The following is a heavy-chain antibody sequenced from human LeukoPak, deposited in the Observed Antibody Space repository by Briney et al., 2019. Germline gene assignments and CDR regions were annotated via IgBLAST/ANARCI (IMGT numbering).Heavy chain of an antibody. CDR1: EFTLCSYA. CDR3: AGQDNYGSY. CDR2: ISYDGSNK. J-gene: IGHJ4*02. D-gene: IGHD3-10*01. V-gene: IGHV3-30-3*01. Sequence: GGSLRLSCAASEFTLCSYAMHWVRQAPGKGLEWVAVISYDGSNKYYADSVKGRFTISRDNSKNTLYLQMNSLRAEDTAVYYSAGQDNYGSYWGQGTLVTVSS.